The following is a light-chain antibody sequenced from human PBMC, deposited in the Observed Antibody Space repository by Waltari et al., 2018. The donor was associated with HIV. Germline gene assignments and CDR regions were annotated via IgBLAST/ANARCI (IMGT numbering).Light chain of an antibody. V-gene: IGLV1-40*01. CDR2: GNR. J-gene: IGLJ2*01. CDR1: RSNLGAGFD. Sequence: QSVLTQPPSVSGAPGLGVSISCTGSRSNLGAGFDVPWYQQVPGTAPTLLIYGNRKRPSGVPARVTGSTSGASASLAITGLRAEDEAYYYGQAYERGGSGSAVFRGGTKLTV. CDR3: QAYERGGSGSAV.